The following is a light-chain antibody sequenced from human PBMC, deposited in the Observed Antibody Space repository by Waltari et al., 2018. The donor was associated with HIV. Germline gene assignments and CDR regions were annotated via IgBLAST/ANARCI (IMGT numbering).Light chain of an antibody. CDR2: NDD. CDR1: SSNIGDNT. Sequence: QSVLTQPPSASGTFGQRVAISCSGSSSNIGDNTANWYQQVPGAAPKLLIYNDDQRPSGVPDRFSGSKSGTSASLAINGLQSEDEGTYYCSTWQDGLNGVLFGGGTELAVL. V-gene: IGLV1-44*01. CDR3: STWQDGLNGVL. J-gene: IGLJ2*01.